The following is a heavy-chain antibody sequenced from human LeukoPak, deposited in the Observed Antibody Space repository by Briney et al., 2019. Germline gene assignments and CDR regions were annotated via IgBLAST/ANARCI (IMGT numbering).Heavy chain of an antibody. V-gene: IGHV3-30*02. Sequence: GGSLRLSCAASGFTFSSYGMSWFRQAPGKGLEWVAFIHYDGSNKYYADSVKGRFTISRDNSKNTLYLQMNSLGAEDAAVYYCARGILGAKDAFDIWGQGTMVTVSS. CDR2: IHYDGSNK. CDR1: GFTFSSYG. D-gene: IGHD1-26*01. J-gene: IGHJ3*02. CDR3: ARGILGAKDAFDI.